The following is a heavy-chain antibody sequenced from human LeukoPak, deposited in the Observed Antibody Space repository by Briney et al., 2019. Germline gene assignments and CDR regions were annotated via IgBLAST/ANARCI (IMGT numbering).Heavy chain of an antibody. CDR2: IYASGST. D-gene: IGHD3-22*01. J-gene: IGHJ5*02. Sequence: SETLSLTCTVSGGSISSYYWSWIRQPAGKGLGWIGRIYASGSTNYNPSLKSRVTMSVDTSKNQFSLKLSSVTAADTAVYYCARDTSYYDSSGRFDPWGQGTLVTVSS. CDR1: GGSISSYY. V-gene: IGHV4-4*07. CDR3: ARDTSYYDSSGRFDP.